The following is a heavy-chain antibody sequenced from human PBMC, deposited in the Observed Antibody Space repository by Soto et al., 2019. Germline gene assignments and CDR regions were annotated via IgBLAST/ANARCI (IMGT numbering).Heavy chain of an antibody. CDR1: GFTFSSYA. Sequence: QVQLVESGGGVVQPGRSLRLSCAASGFTFSSYAMHWVRQAPGKGLEWVAVISYDGSNKYYADSVKGRFTISRDNSKNTLYLQMNSLRAEDTAVYYCARGSWIQLWLSGSLDYWGQGTLVTVSS. CDR3: ARGSWIQLWLSGSLDY. CDR2: ISYDGSNK. V-gene: IGHV3-30-3*01. J-gene: IGHJ4*02. D-gene: IGHD5-18*01.